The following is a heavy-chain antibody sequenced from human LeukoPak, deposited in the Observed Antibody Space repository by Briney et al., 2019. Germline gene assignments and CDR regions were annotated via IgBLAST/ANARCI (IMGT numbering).Heavy chain of an antibody. CDR1: GFTFSRYW. CDR3: VRRRRLIPTAGGFSSDY. D-gene: IGHD3-22*01. CDR2: ISPGGSEK. J-gene: IGHJ4*02. V-gene: IGHV3-7*04. Sequence: PGGSLRLSCAASGFTFSRYWMSWVRQAPGKGLEWVATISPGGSEKYYVDSAKGRFTISRDNTQNSLYLQMNSLTADDTAVYYCVRRRRLIPTAGGFSSDYWGQGTLVTVSS.